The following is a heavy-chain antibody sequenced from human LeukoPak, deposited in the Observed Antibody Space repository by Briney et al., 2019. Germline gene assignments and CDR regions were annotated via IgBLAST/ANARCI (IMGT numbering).Heavy chain of an antibody. CDR2: ISSSSSYI. D-gene: IGHD2-15*01. J-gene: IGHJ3*02. V-gene: IGHV3-21*01. Sequence: GGSLRLSCAASGFTFSSYEMNWVRQAPGKGLEWVSSISSSSSYIYYADSVKGRFTISRDNAKNSLYLQMNSLRAEDTAVYYCARRDVVVVAATHDAFDIWGQGTMVTVSS. CDR3: ARRDVVVVAATHDAFDI. CDR1: GFTFSSYE.